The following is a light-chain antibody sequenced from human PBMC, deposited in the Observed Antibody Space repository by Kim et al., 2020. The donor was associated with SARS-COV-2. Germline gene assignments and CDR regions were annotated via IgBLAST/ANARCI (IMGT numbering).Light chain of an antibody. CDR1: SSDVGSYNL. Sequence: QSALTQPASVSGSPGQSITISCTGTSSDVGSYNLVSWYQQHPGKAPKLMIYEVSKRPSGVSNRFSGSKYGNTASLTISGLQAEDEADYYCCSYAGSSTFVFGGGTQLTVL. J-gene: IGLJ2*01. V-gene: IGLV2-23*02. CDR3: CSYAGSSTFV. CDR2: EVS.